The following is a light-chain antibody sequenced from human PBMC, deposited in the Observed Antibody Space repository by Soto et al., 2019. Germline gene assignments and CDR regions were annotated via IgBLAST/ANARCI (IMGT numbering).Light chain of an antibody. J-gene: IGLJ1*01. Sequence: QSALTQPASVSGSPGQSITISCTGTSSDVGGYNYVSWYQLHPGKAPKLMVYEVSNRPSGVSNRFSGSKSGNTASLTISGLQAEDEADYYCSPYTSSTAYVFGTGTKVTVL. V-gene: IGLV2-14*01. CDR3: SPYTSSTAYV. CDR1: SSDVGGYNY. CDR2: EVS.